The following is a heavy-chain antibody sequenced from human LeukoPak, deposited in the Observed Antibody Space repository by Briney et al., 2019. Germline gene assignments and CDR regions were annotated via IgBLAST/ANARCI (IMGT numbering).Heavy chain of an antibody. CDR1: GFTFSSYA. Sequence: GGSLRLSCAASGFTFSSYAMSWVRQAPGKGLEWVSAISGSGGSTYYADSVKGRFTISRDNSKNTLYLQMNSLRAEDTAVYYCAETLIGWYYHLPDYWGQGTLVTVSS. CDR2: ISGSGGST. J-gene: IGHJ4*02. CDR3: AETLIGWYYHLPDY. V-gene: IGHV3-23*01. D-gene: IGHD2-15*01.